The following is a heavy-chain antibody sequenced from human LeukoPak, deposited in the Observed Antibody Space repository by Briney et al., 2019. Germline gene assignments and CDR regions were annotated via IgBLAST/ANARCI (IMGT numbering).Heavy chain of an antibody. CDR1: GFPFSTFW. CDR3: ARDGGYD. Sequence: GGSLRLSCAVSGFPFSTFWMSWVRQAPGKGLEWVANINQDGSEKYYVDSVKGRFTISRDNAKNSLYLQMNSLRAEDTAVYYCARDGGYDWGQGTLVTVSS. J-gene: IGHJ4*02. V-gene: IGHV3-7*01. CDR2: INQDGSEK. D-gene: IGHD3-16*01.